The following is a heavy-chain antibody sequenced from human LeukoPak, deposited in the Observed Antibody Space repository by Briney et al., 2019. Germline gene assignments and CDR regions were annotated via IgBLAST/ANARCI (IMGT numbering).Heavy chain of an antibody. CDR1: GYTFTSYD. CDR3: ARWETVGAIFDY. D-gene: IGHD1-26*01. CDR2: MNPHSGNT. V-gene: IGHV1-8*01. Sequence: EASVKVSCKASGYTFTSYDINRVRQATGQGLEWMGWMNPHSGNTGYAQKFQGRVTMTRDTSISTAYMELSSLRSEDTAVYYCARWETVGAIFDYWGQGTLVTVSS. J-gene: IGHJ4*02.